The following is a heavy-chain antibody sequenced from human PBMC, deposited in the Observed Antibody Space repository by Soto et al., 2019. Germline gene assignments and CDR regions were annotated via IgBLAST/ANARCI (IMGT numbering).Heavy chain of an antibody. CDR2: IVPMIGKV. CDR3: ALRTGNWNPLGD. J-gene: IGHJ4*02. CDR1: GGTTSSYT. Sequence: QVQLVQSGAEVEKPGSSVKVCCKVSGGTTSSYTIGWVRQAPGQGLQWMGNIVPMIGKVDYAQTFQDRVTLTADKSTRTVYMELRSLRSEDTAVYFCALRTGNWNPLGDWGQGTLVTVSS. V-gene: IGHV1-69*02. D-gene: IGHD1-1*01.